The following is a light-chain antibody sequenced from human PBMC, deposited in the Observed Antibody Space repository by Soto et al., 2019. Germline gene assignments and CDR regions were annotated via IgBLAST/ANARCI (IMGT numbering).Light chain of an antibody. CDR2: GSS. V-gene: IGLV1-40*01. Sequence: QSVLTQPPSVSGAPGQRVTISCTGSSSDIGAGYDVHWYQHLPGTAPKLLIYGSSNRPAGVPDRFSGSKSGTSASLAITGLQAEDEADYYCQSYDSRLTSYVFGAGTKVTVL. J-gene: IGLJ1*01. CDR1: SSDIGAGYD. CDR3: QSYDSRLTSYV.